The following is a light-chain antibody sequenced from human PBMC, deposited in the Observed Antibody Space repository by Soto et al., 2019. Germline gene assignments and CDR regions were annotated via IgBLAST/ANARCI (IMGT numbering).Light chain of an antibody. J-gene: IGLJ1*01. V-gene: IGLV1-51*02. CDR3: GTWDSSLSAV. CDR1: SSNIGNNY. Sequence: QSVLTQPPSVSAAPGQKVTISCSGSSSNIGNNYVSWYQQLPGTAPKLLIYENNKRPSGIPDLFSGSKSGTSATLGITGLQTGDEADYYCGTWDSSLSAVFGTGTKVTVL. CDR2: ENN.